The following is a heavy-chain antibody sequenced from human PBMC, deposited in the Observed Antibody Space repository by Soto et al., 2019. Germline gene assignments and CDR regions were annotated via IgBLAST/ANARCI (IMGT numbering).Heavy chain of an antibody. D-gene: IGHD2-8*01. CDR1: GFTFSSYA. J-gene: IGHJ5*02. CDR2: ISGSGGST. CDR3: AKDEGGNYIVLMAEVWFDP. Sequence: EVQLVESGGGLVQPGGSLRLSCAASGFTFSSYAMSWVRQAPGKGLEWVSAISGSGGSTYYADSVKGRFTISRDNSKNTLYLQMNSLRAEDTAVYYCAKDEGGNYIVLMAEVWFDPWGQGTLVTVSS. V-gene: IGHV3-23*04.